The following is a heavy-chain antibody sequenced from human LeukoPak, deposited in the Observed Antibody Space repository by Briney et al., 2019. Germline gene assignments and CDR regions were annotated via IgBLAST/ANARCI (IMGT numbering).Heavy chain of an antibody. Sequence: GGSLRLSCAASGFTFSSYAMSWVRQAPGKGLEWVSAISGGGGSTYYADSVKGRFTISRDNSKNTLYLQMNSLRAEDTAVYYCAKGGGSYGFYWFDPWGQGTLVTVSS. D-gene: IGHD1-26*01. V-gene: IGHV3-23*01. CDR2: ISGGGGST. CDR3: AKGGGSYGFYWFDP. CDR1: GFTFSSYA. J-gene: IGHJ5*02.